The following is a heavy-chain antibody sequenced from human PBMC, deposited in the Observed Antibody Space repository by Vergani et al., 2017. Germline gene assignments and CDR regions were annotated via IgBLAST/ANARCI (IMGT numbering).Heavy chain of an antibody. CDR1: GYTFTGYY. V-gene: IGHV1-2*04. Sequence: QVQLVQSGAEVKKPGASVKVSCKASGYTFTGYYMHWVRQAPGQGLEWMGWINPNSGGTNYAQKFQGWVTMTRDTSISTAYMELSRLRSDDTAVYYCARDVEPGSGSYTSLYIWGQGTMVTVSS. J-gene: IGHJ3*02. CDR3: ARDVEPGSGSYTSLYI. CDR2: INPNSGGT. D-gene: IGHD3-10*01.